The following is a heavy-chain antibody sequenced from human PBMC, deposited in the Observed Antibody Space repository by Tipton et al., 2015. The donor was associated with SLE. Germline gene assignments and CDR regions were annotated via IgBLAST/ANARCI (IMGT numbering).Heavy chain of an antibody. CDR1: GGSISSSSYY. D-gene: IGHD2-2*01. J-gene: IGHJ4*02. CDR3: APALRGYFDY. Sequence: TLSLTCTVSGGSISSSSYYWGWIHPPPGKGLEWIGSIYYSGSTYYNPSLKSRVTISVETSKNQFSLKLSSVTAADAAVYYCAPALRGYFDYWGQGTLVTVSS. V-gene: IGHV4-39*07. CDR2: IYYSGST.